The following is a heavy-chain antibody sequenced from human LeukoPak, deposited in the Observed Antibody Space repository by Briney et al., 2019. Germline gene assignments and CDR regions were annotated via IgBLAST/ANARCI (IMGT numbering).Heavy chain of an antibody. V-gene: IGHV3-9*01. CDR2: IGWNSGGI. Sequence: GGSLRLSCAASGFTFDDYAMHWVRQAPGKGLEWVSGIGWNSGGIVYADSVKGRFTISRDNAKNSLSLQMNNLRAEDTALYYCVKLTAAGLVDHWGQGTLVTVSS. CDR1: GFTFDDYA. CDR3: VKLTAAGLVDH. D-gene: IGHD6-13*01. J-gene: IGHJ4*02.